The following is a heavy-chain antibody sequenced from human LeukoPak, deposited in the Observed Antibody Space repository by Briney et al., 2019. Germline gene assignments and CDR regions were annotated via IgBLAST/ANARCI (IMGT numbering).Heavy chain of an antibody. V-gene: IGHV4-59*01. CDR3: ARGPPYSGSSFDY. CDR2: IYYGGST. CDR1: GGSISNYY. J-gene: IGHJ4*02. Sequence: SETLSLTCTVSGGSISNYYWSWIRQPPGKGLEWIGNIYYGGSTNYNPSLKSRVTISVDTSKNQFSLKLSSVTAADTAVYYCARGPPYSGSSFDYWGQGTLVTVSS. D-gene: IGHD1-26*01.